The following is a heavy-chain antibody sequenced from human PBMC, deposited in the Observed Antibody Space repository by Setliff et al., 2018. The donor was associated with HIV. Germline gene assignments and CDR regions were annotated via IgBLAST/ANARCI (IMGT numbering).Heavy chain of an antibody. Sequence: SETLSLTCTVSGDSISSSTFYWGWIRQPPGKGLEWIGSIYYSGTTYYNPSLKSRVAISVDTSKNQFSLKLSSVTAADTAVYYCARPRLRGSGALDIWGQGTMVTVS. V-gene: IGHV4-39*01. D-gene: IGHD2-21*01. J-gene: IGHJ3*02. CDR3: ARPRLRGSGALDI. CDR2: IYYSGTT. CDR1: GDSISSSTFY.